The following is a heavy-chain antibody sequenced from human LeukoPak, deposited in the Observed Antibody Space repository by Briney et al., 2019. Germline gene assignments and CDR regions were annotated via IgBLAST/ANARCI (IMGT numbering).Heavy chain of an antibody. CDR2: IYTSGST. V-gene: IGHV4-61*02. CDR1: GGSISSGNYY. J-gene: IGHJ5*02. CDR3: ARGANWFDP. D-gene: IGHD4/OR15-4a*01. Sequence: SQTLSLTCTVSGGSISSGNYYWSWLRQPAGKGLAWIGRIYTSGSTNYNPSLKSRVTISVDTSNNQSSLKLSSVTAADTAVYYCARGANWFDPWGQGTLVTVSS.